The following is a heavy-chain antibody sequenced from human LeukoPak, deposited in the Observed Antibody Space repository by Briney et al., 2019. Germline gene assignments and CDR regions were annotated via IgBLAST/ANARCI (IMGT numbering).Heavy chain of an antibody. CDR3: ASTISDQLGTFDY. CDR2: IWYDGSNK. D-gene: IGHD1-1*01. J-gene: IGHJ4*02. V-gene: IGHV3-33*01. Sequence: GGSLRLSCAASGFTFSSYGMHWVRQAPGKGLEWVAVIWYDGSNKYYADSVKGRFTISRDNSKNTLYLQMNSLRAEDTAVYYCASTISDQLGTFDYWGQGTLVTVSS. CDR1: GFTFSSYG.